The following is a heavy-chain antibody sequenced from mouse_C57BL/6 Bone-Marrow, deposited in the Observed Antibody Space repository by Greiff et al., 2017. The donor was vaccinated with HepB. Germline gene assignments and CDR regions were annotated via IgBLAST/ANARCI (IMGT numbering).Heavy chain of an antibody. J-gene: IGHJ3*01. Sequence: EVKLQESGGGLVQSGRSLRLSCATSGFTFSDFYMEWVRQAPGKGLEWIAASRNKANDYTTEYSASVKGRFIVSRDTSQSILYLQMNALRAEDTAIYACARDDEDSSGPFAYWGQGTLVTVSA. CDR1: GFTFSDFY. V-gene: IGHV7-1*01. CDR3: ARDDEDSSGPFAY. D-gene: IGHD3-2*02. CDR2: SRNKANDYTT.